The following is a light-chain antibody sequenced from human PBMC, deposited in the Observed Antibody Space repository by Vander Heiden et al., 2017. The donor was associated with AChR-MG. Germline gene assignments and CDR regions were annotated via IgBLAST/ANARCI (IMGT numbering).Light chain of an antibody. Sequence: IEMTESPSSLPASVGDTVTLTCRASESISTYLNWYQQKPGQPPKVLIYAASRLQSGVPTRFSGSGSGTEFTLTITSLQPEDFATYHCQQSYSSLGTFGQGTKVEIK. CDR3: QQSYSSLGT. CDR1: ESISTY. V-gene: IGKV1-39*01. CDR2: AAS. J-gene: IGKJ1*01.